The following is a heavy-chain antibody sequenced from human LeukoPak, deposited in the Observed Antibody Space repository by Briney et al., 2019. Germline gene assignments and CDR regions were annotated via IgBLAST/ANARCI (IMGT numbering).Heavy chain of an antibody. CDR1: GFTFSTYA. J-gene: IGHJ4*02. CDR3: AKDHIAVAGQFDY. V-gene: IGHV3-23*01. Sequence: PGGSLRLSCAASGFTFSTYAMAWVRQAPGKGLEWVSAISGSGGSTYYADSVKGRFTISRDNSKNTLYLQMNSLRAEDTAVYYCAKDHIAVAGQFDYWGQGTLVTVSS. CDR2: ISGSGGST. D-gene: IGHD6-19*01.